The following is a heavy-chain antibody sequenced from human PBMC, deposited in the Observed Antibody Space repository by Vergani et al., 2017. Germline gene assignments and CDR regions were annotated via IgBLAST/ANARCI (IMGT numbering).Heavy chain of an antibody. J-gene: IGHJ6*02. CDR1: GFTFSSYS. D-gene: IGHD2-2*01. Sequence: EVQLVESGGGLVQPGGSLRLSCAASGFTFSSYSMNWVRQAPGKGLEWVSYISSSSSTIYYADSVKGRFTISRDNAKNSLYLQMNSLRAEDTAVYYCARDRGCSSTSCYFNCYYYGMDVWGQGTTVTVSS. V-gene: IGHV3-48*01. CDR3: ARDRGCSSTSCYFNCYYYGMDV. CDR2: ISSSSSTI.